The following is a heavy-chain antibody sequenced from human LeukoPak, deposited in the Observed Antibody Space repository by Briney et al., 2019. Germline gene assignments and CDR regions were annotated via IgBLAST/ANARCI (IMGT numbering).Heavy chain of an antibody. CDR2: INWNGGST. CDR3: ARGVDYYDSSGYYYY. J-gene: IGHJ4*02. D-gene: IGHD3-22*01. V-gene: IGHV3-20*04. CDR1: GFTFDDYG. Sequence: GGSLRLSCAASGFTFDDYGMSWVRQAPGKGLEWVSGINWNGGSTGYADSVKGRFTISRDNAKNSLYLQMNSLRAEDTASYYCARGVDYYDSSGYYYYWGQGTLVTVSS.